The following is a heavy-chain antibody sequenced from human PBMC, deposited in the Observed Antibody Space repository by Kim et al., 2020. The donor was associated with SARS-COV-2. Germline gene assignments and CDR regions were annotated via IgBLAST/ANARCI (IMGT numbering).Heavy chain of an antibody. CDR1: GFTFGDYA. CDR3: AKDVDEQTAGNWFDP. V-gene: IGHV3-9*01. D-gene: IGHD6-13*01. Sequence: GGSLRLSCAASGFTFGDYAMHWVRQAPGKGLEWVSGISWNSGSIGYADSVKGRFTISRDNAKNSLYLQMNSLRAEDTALYYCAKDVDEQTAGNWFDPWGQGTLVTVSS. J-gene: IGHJ5*02. CDR2: ISWNSGSI.